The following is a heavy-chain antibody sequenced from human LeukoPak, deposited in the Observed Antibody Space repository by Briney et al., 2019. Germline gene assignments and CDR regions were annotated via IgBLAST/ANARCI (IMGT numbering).Heavy chain of an antibody. J-gene: IGHJ4*02. Sequence: KTSETLSLTCTVSGGSISSSSYYWGWIRQPPGKGLEWIGSIYYSGSTYYNPSLKSRVTISVDTSKNQFSLKLSSVTAADTAVYYCARRGNDYDFWSGYYRDYWGQGTLVTVSS. CDR3: ARRGNDYDFWSGYYRDY. CDR2: IYYSGST. V-gene: IGHV4-39*01. CDR1: GGSISSSSYY. D-gene: IGHD3-3*01.